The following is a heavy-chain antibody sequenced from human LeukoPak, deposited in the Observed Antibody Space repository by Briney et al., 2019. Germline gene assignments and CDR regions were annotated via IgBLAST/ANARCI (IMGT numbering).Heavy chain of an antibody. J-gene: IGHJ4*02. Sequence: GGSLRLSCTASGFTFANYAMNWVRQAPGKGLEWVSYISSSGSTIDYADSVKGRFTISRDNAKNSLYLQMSSLRAEDTAVYYCARRRDFFDYWGQGTLVTVSS. CDR3: ARRRDFFDY. CDR1: GFTFANYA. V-gene: IGHV3-48*03. CDR2: ISSSGSTI.